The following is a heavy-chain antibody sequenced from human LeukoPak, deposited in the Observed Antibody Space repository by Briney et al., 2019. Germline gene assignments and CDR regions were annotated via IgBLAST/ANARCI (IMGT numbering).Heavy chain of an antibody. CDR1: GYTFTGYY. CDR3: ARAHSYPDAFDI. CDR2: INPNSGGT. V-gene: IGHV1-2*02. Sequence: ASVKVSCTASGYTFTGYYMHWVRQAPGQGLEWMGWINPNSGGTNYAQKFQGRVTMTRDTSISTAYMELSRLRSDDTAVYYCARAHSYPDAFDIWGQGTMVTVSS. J-gene: IGHJ3*02. D-gene: IGHD2-2*01.